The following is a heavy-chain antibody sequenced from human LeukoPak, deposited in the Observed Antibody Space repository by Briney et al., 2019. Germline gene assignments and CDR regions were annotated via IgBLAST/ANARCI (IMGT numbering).Heavy chain of an antibody. V-gene: IGHV3-11*01. CDR2: IGGSDSIV. D-gene: IGHD6-19*01. J-gene: IGHJ4*02. Sequence: PGGYLRLSCSASEFSVNDYYMSWIRQAPGKGLEWISDIGGSDSIVAYGGSVRGRFTISRDFASNSVYLQMNSLRDEDTAVYFCAREMVAGTFDLWGQGILVTVSS. CDR1: EFSVNDYY. CDR3: AREMVAGTFDL.